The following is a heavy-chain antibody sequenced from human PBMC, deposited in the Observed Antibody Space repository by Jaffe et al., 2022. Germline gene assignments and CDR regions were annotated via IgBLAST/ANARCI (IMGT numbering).Heavy chain of an antibody. Sequence: QVQLQESGPGLVKPSETLSLTCTVSGYSISSGYFWGCIRQPPGKGLEWIGIMHHTGVTHDSPSLRSRVTISMDTSSNQFSLKLTSVTAADTALYYCVGLGSCSVGTCSIDFWGRGTLITVSS. CDR3: VGLGSCSVGTCSIDF. CDR2: MHHTGVT. V-gene: IGHV4-38-2*02. CDR1: GYSISSGYF. D-gene: IGHD2-15*01. J-gene: IGHJ4*02.